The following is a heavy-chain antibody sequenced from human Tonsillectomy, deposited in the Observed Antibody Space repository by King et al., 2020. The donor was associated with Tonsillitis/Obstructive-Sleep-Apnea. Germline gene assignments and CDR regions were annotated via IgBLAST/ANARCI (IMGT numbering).Heavy chain of an antibody. CDR1: GFTLSNARMG. J-gene: IGHJ4*02. Sequence: TLKESGPVLVKPTETLTLTCTVSGFTLSNARMGVSWIRQPPGKALEWLAHIFSNDEKSYSTSLKSRLTISKDTSKSQVVLTMTNMDPVDTATYYCARIEEARWSYYFPIWVPPDYWGQGTLVTVSS. V-gene: IGHV2-26*01. D-gene: IGHD1-26*01. CDR2: IFSNDEK. CDR3: ARIEEARWSYYFPIWVPPDY.